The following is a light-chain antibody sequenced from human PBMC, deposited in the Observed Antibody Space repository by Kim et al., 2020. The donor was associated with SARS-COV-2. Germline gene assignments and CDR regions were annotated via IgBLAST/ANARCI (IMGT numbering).Light chain of an antibody. CDR2: GKN. Sequence: LGQTVMITYQEDSLRSYYACRYHQKPGEAPALVIYGKNNRPSWIPDRFSGSSTGNTAALTITAAQAEDEDDYYCSTRDSSVNHIGVFGGGTQLTVL. J-gene: IGLJ2*01. CDR3: STRDSSVNHIGV. CDR1: SLRSYY. V-gene: IGLV3-19*01.